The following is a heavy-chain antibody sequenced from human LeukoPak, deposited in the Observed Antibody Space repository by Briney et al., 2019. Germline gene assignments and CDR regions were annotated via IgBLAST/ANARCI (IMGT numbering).Heavy chain of an antibody. CDR3: ARDSGDHHGAPDY. CDR1: GFTFSSYG. D-gene: IGHD4-17*01. CDR2: ISGSGGST. J-gene: IGHJ4*02. Sequence: RTGGSLRLSCAASGFTFSSYGMSWVRQAPGKGLEWVSAISGSGGSTYYADSVKGRFTISRDNSKNTLYLQMNSLRAEDTAVYYCARDSGDHHGAPDYWGQGTLVTVSS. V-gene: IGHV3-23*01.